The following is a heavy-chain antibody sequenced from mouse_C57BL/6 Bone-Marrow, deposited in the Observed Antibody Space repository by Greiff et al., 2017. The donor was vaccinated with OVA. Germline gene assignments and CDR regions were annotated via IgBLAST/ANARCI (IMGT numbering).Heavy chain of an antibody. D-gene: IGHD4-1*01. J-gene: IGHJ3*01. CDR1: GYTFTSYW. Sequence: QVQLPQPGAELVMPGASVKLSCKASGYTFTSYWMHWVKQRPGQGLEWIGEIDPSDSYTNYNQKFKGKSTLTVDKSSSTAYMQLSSLTSEDSAVYYCARPGKKAWFAYWGQGTLVTVSA. CDR2: IDPSDSYT. CDR3: ARPGKKAWFAY. V-gene: IGHV1-69*01.